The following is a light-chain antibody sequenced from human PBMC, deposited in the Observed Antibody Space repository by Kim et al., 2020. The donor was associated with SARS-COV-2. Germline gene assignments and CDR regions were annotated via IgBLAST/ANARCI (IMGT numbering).Light chain of an antibody. CDR3: SSYSSISILV. J-gene: IGLJ3*02. Sequence: QSALTQPASVSGSPGQSLTISCTGTKSDIGDYNYVSWYQQHPGEAPKLIIYDVTERSSGVSDLFSGYKSASTASLTISGLQAEDEADYYCSSYSSISILVFGGGTQLTVL. V-gene: IGLV2-14*03. CDR2: DVT. CDR1: KSDIGDYNY.